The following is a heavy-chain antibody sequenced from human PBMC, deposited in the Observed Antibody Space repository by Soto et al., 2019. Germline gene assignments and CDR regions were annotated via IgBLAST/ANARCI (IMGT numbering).Heavy chain of an antibody. V-gene: IGHV1-24*01. Sequence: SVKVSCKVSGYTLTELSMHLVRQAAGKGLEWMGCFDPEDGETIYAQKFQGRVTMTEDTSTDTAYMELSRLRSEDTPVSYCANQRFWSNWFDPWGQGTLVTVSS. CDR2: FDPEDGET. J-gene: IGHJ5*02. D-gene: IGHD3-3*02. CDR1: GYTLTELS. CDR3: ANQRFWSNWFDP.